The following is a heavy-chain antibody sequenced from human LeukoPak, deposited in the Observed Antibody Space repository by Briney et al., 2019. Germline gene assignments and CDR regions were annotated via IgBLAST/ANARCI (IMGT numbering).Heavy chain of an antibody. J-gene: IGHJ4*02. CDR1: GGSISSSSYY. D-gene: IGHD3-22*01. V-gene: IGHV4-39*01. Sequence: PSETLSLTCTVSGGSISSSSYYWGWIRQPPGKGLEWIGSIYYSGSTYYNPSLKSRVTISVDTSKNQFSLKLSSVTAADTAVYYCASVTRSSSGYYHRHIGNWGQGTLVTVSS. CDR2: IYYSGST. CDR3: ASVTRSSSGYYHRHIGN.